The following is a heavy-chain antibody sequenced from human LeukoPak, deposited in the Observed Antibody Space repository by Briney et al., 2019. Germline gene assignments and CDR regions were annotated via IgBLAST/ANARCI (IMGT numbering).Heavy chain of an antibody. CDR3: ARAGSDYDSSGYVDY. D-gene: IGHD3-22*01. J-gene: IGHJ4*02. CDR1: GGSISSYY. V-gene: IGHV4-59*01. Sequence: PSETLSLTCTVSGGSISSYYWSWIRQPPGKGLEWIGYIYYSGSTSYNPSLKSRVTISVDTSKNQFSLKLSSVTAAGTAVYYCARAGSDYDSSGYVDYWGQGTLVTVSS. CDR2: IYYSGST.